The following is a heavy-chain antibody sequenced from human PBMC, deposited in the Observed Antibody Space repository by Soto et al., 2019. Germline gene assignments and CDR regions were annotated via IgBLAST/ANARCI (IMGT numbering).Heavy chain of an antibody. V-gene: IGHV1-58*01. CDR3: VLESRLYSSAFDY. CDR1: GFTFTSSA. Sequence: GASVKVSCKASGFTFTSSAVQWVRQARGQRLEWIGWIVVGSGNTNYAQKFQERVTITRDMSTSTAYMELSSLRSEDTAVYYCVLESRLYSSAFDYSAQGTLVIVSS. CDR2: IVVGSGNT. D-gene: IGHD2-15*01. J-gene: IGHJ4*02.